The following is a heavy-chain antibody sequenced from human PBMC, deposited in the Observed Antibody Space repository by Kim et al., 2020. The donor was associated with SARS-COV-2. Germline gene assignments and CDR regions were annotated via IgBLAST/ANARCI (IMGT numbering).Heavy chain of an antibody. CDR2: IKVDGSIT. CDR3: ARSGGRRDGANMGAYDI. V-gene: IGHV3-74*01. J-gene: IGHJ3*02. Sequence: GGSLRLSCAASGFTFSNYWMHWVRQAPGKGLVWVSRIKVDGSITNYADSVKGRFTISRDNAKNTLYLQMNSLRVEDTAVYLCARSGGRRDGANMGAYDIWGQGTMVTVSS. CDR1: GFTFSNYW. D-gene: IGHD3-10*01.